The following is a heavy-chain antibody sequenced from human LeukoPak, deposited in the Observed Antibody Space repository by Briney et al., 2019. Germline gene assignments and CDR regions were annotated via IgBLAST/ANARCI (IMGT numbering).Heavy chain of an antibody. D-gene: IGHD3-22*01. V-gene: IGHV3-23*01. CDR3: AKEGPDSSGYYLYYFDY. CDR1: GFTFSSYA. CDR2: ISGSGGST. J-gene: IGHJ4*02. Sequence: GGSLRLSCAASGFTFSSYAMSWVRQAPGKGLEWVSAISGSGGSTYYADSVKGRFTISRDNSKNTLYLQMNSLRAEDTAVYYCAKEGPDSSGYYLYYFDYWGQGTLVTVSS.